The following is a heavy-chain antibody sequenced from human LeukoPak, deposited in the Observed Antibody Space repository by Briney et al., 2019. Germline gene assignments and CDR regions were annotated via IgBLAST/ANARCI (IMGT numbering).Heavy chain of an antibody. Sequence: WASVKVSCKASGGTFSSYAISWVRQAPGQGLEWMGGIIPIFGTANYAQKFQGRVTITADESTSTAYMELSSLRSEDTAVYYCARVPYGGNSGAYYYMDVWGKGTTVTVYS. CDR3: ARVPYGGNSGAYYYMDV. V-gene: IGHV1-69*13. CDR2: IIPIFGTA. D-gene: IGHD4-23*01. J-gene: IGHJ6*03. CDR1: GGTFSSYA.